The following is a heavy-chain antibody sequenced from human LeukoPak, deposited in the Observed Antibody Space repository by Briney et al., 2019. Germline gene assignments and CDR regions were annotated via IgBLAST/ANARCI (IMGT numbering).Heavy chain of an antibody. D-gene: IGHD2-2*01. V-gene: IGHV3-33*01. CDR2: IWYDGSNK. J-gene: IGHJ4*02. CDR3: ARDLGRTTAFDY. Sequence: GGSLRLSCAASGFTFSSYSMHWVRQAPGKGLEWVAVIWYDGSNKYYADSVKGRFTISRDNSKNTLYLQMNSLRAEDTAVYYCARDLGRTTAFDYWGQGTLVTVSS. CDR1: GFTFSSYS.